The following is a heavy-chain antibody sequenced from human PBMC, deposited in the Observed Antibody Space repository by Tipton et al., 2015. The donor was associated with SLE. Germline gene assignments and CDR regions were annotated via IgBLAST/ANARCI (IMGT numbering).Heavy chain of an antibody. D-gene: IGHD2-2*01. J-gene: IGHJ6*03. V-gene: IGHV4-61*02. CDR1: GGSISSGSYY. CDR2: IYTSGYT. CDR3: AREGEIVVPLRAYYYLDV. Sequence: TLSLTCTVSGGSISSGSYYWSWIRQPAGKGLEWIGRIYTSGYTDYSPSLKSRVTISLDTSKNQFSLKLSSVTAADTAMYYCAREGEIVVPLRAYYYLDVWGKGTTVTVSS.